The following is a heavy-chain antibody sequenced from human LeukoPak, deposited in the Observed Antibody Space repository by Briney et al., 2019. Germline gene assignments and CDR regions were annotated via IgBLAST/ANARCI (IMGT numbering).Heavy chain of an antibody. CDR2: ISGSGGST. J-gene: IGHJ3*02. CDR1: GFTFSSYG. V-gene: IGHV3-23*01. D-gene: IGHD3-9*01. Sequence: GGSLRLSCAASGFTFSSYGMSWVRQAPGKGLEWVSAISGSGGSTYYADSVKGRFTISRDNSKNTLYLQMNSLRAEDTAVYYCAKDAPRELRYFDWLFLGCAFDIWGQGTMVTVSS. CDR3: AKDAPRELRYFDWLFLGCAFDI.